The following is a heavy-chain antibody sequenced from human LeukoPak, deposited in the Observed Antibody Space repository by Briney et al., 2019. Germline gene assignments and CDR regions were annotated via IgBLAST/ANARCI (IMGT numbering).Heavy chain of an antibody. CDR1: GFTFSSYA. CDR2: ISGNGGTT. Sequence: GGSLRLSCAVSGFTFSSYAMGWVRQAPGKGLEWVSVISGNGGTTYYADSVKGRFTISRDNSKNTLYLQMNSLRAEDTAVYYCAKVYYYGSGSSYGLDVWGQGTTVTVSS. J-gene: IGHJ6*02. CDR3: AKVYYYGSGSSYGLDV. V-gene: IGHV3-23*01. D-gene: IGHD3-10*01.